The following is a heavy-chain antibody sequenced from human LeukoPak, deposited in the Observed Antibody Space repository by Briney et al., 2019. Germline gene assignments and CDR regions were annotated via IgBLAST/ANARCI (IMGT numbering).Heavy chain of an antibody. V-gene: IGHV1-24*01. CDR3: ATSTIFGVDPPYYYYGMDV. D-gene: IGHD3-3*01. Sequence: ASEKVSCKVSVYTLTELSMHWVRQAPGKGLEWMGGFDPEDGETIYAQKFQGRVTMTEDTSTDTAYMELSSLRSEDTAVYYCATSTIFGVDPPYYYYGMDVWGQGTTVTVSS. J-gene: IGHJ6*02. CDR1: VYTLTELS. CDR2: FDPEDGET.